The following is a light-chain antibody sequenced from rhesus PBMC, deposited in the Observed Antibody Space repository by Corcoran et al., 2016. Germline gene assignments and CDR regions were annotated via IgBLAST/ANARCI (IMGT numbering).Light chain of an antibody. J-gene: IGKJ1*01. Sequence: DIQMTQSPSSLSASVGDTVTITCRASQGISSYLNWFQQKPGKAPKLLIYAATTLQSGVPSRFSGSGSGTDFTLTISSLQPADFATYSCQQYKSYPWTFGQGTKVEIK. CDR2: AAT. CDR1: QGISSY. V-gene: IGKV1-28*02. CDR3: QQYKSYPWT.